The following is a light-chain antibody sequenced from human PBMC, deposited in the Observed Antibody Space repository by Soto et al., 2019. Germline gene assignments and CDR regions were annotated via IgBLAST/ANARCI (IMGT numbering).Light chain of an antibody. CDR2: GAS. CDR1: QSVSSN. J-gene: IGKJ1*01. Sequence: EIVMTQSPATLSVSPGERATLSCRASQSVSSNLAWYQQKPGQAPRLLIYGASTRATGIPARFIGSGSGTEFTLTISSLQSEDFAVYYCQHYNNWPPWTFGQRTKVEIK. V-gene: IGKV3-15*01. CDR3: QHYNNWPPWT.